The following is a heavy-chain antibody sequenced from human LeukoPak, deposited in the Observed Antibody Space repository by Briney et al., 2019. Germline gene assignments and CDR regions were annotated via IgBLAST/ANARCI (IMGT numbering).Heavy chain of an antibody. V-gene: IGHV4-38-2*01. CDR3: ARGPPRFVSY. CDR2: IQHSGST. CDR1: GYSISSGYY. J-gene: IGHJ4*02. D-gene: IGHD5-24*01. Sequence: SETLSLTCAVSGYSISSGYYWGWIRQPPGKGLEWIGSIQHSGSTFYNPSLKSRITISVDTSKNQFPLKMASVTAADTAVYYCARGPPRFVSYWGQGTLVTVSS.